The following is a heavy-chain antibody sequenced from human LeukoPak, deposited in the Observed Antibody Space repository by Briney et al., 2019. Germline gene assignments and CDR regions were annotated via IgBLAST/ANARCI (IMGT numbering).Heavy chain of an antibody. CDR1: GGSISSYY. CDR3: ARLGQWAPFDY. CDR2: IYHSGST. J-gene: IGHJ4*02. Sequence: SETLSLTCTVSGGSISSYYWSWIRQPPGKGLEWIGEIYHSGSTNYNPSLKSQVTISVDKSKNQFSLKLSSVTAADTAVYYCARLGQWAPFDYWGQGTLVTVSS. V-gene: IGHV4-59*12. D-gene: IGHD1-26*01.